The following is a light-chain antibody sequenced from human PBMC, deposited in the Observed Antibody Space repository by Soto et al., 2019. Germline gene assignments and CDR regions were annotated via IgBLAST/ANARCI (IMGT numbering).Light chain of an antibody. J-gene: IGKJ1*01. Sequence: DIQMTQPPSTLSGSVGDRVTITCRASQTISSWLAWYQQKPGKAPKLLIYKASTLKSGVPSRFSGSGSGTEFTLTISSLQPDDFATYYCQHYTSYSEVFGQGTKV. CDR2: KAS. CDR3: QHYTSYSEV. V-gene: IGKV1-5*03. CDR1: QTISSW.